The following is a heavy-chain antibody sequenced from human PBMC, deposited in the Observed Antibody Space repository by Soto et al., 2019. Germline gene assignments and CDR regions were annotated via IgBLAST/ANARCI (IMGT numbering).Heavy chain of an antibody. D-gene: IGHD2-15*01. CDR3: AKHPAPFYWYFDL. CDR1: GFTFSSYA. J-gene: IGHJ2*01. Sequence: EVQLLESGGCLVQPGGSLRLSCAASGFTFSSYAMSWVRQAPGKGLEWVSAISGSGGSTYYADSVKGRFTISRDNSKNTLYLQMNSLRAEDTAVYYCAKHPAPFYWYFDLWGRGTLVTVSS. CDR2: ISGSGGST. V-gene: IGHV3-23*01.